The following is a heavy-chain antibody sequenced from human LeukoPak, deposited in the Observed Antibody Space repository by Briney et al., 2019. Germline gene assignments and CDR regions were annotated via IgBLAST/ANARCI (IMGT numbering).Heavy chain of an antibody. V-gene: IGHV4-59*01. J-gene: IGHJ3*02. CDR1: GGSISSYY. CDR2: IYYSGST. CDR3: ARVQWLGAFDI. D-gene: IGHD6-19*01. Sequence: SETLSLTCTVSGGSISSYYWSWIRQPPGKGLEWIGYIYYSGSTNYNPSLKSRVTISVHTSKNQFSLKLSCVTAADTAVYYCARVQWLGAFDIWGQGTMVTVSS.